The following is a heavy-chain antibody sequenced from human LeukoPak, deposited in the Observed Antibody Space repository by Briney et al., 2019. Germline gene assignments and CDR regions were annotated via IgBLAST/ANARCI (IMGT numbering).Heavy chain of an antibody. CDR3: AKDDHYYDSSGYYQHVIDY. CDR1: GFTFSSYA. Sequence: GGSLRLSCAASGFTFSSYAMSWVRQAPGKGLEWVSAISGSGGSTYYADSVKGRFTISRDNSKNTLYLQMNSLRAEDTAVYYCAKDDHYYDSSGYYQHVIDYWGQGTLVTVSP. J-gene: IGHJ4*02. D-gene: IGHD3-22*01. V-gene: IGHV3-23*01. CDR2: ISGSGGST.